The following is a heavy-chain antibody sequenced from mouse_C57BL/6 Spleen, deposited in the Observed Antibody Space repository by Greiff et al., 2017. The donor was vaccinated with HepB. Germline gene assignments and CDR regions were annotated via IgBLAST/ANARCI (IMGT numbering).Heavy chain of an antibody. V-gene: IGHV14-4*01. CDR2: IDPENGDT. CDR3: TTKASSLPFGY. J-gene: IGHJ2*01. D-gene: IGHD3-1*01. Sequence: DVKLVESGAELVRPGASVKLSCTASGFNIKDDYMHWVKQRPEQGLEWIGWIDPENGDTEYASKFQGKATITADTSSNTAYLQLSSLTSEDTAVYYCTTKASSLPFGYWGQGTTLTVSS. CDR1: GFNIKDDY.